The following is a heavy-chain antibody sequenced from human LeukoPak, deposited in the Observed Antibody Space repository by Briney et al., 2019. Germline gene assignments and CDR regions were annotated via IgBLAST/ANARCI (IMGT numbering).Heavy chain of an antibody. D-gene: IGHD6-19*01. J-gene: IGHJ4*02. CDR3: ARSLGRIAVAGIVGY. V-gene: IGHV1-8*01. CDR2: MNPNSGNT. Sequence: ASVKVSCKASGYTFTSYYINWVRQATGQGLEWMGWMNPNSGNTGYAQKFQGRVTMTRNTSISTAYMELSSLRSGDTAVYYCARSLGRIAVAGIVGYWGQGTLVTVSS. CDR1: GYTFTSYY.